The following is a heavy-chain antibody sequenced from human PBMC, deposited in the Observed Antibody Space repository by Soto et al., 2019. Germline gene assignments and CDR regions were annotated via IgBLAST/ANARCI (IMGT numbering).Heavy chain of an antibody. CDR1: GGSIRSGCYY. Sequence: ETLSLTCTVSGGSIRSGCYYWSSFRQHQGKGLEWIGYIYYSGSTNYNPSLKSRVTISVDTSKNQFSLKLSSVTAADTAVYYCARLRGYCSCGSCDPTYYYYYYMDVWGKGTTVTVSS. D-gene: IGHD2-15*01. V-gene: IGHV4-61*01. J-gene: IGHJ6*03. CDR2: IYYSGST. CDR3: ARLRGYCSCGSCDPTYYYYYYMDV.